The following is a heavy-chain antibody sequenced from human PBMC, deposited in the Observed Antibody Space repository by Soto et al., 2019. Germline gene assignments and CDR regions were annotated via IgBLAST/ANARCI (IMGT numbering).Heavy chain of an antibody. D-gene: IGHD6-13*01. V-gene: IGHV1-18*01. CDR1: GYTFTSYG. CDR3: ARDRGYSSSWYGFDY. J-gene: IGHJ4*02. Sequence: QVQLVQSGAEVKKPGASVKVSCKASGYTFTSYGISWVRQAPGQGLEWMGWISAYNGNTNYSQKLQGRVTMTTDTSPSTAYMGLRSLRSDDTAVYYCARDRGYSSSWYGFDYWGQGTLVTVSS. CDR2: ISAYNGNT.